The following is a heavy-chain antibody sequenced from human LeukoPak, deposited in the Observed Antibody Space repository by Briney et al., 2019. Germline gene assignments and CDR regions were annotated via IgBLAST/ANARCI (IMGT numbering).Heavy chain of an antibody. CDR3: ARLGAAAGTGPLDY. CDR2: INPSGGST. V-gene: IGHV1-46*01. CDR1: GYTLTELS. J-gene: IGHJ4*02. Sequence: RASVKVSCKVSGYTLTELSIYWVRQAPGQGLEWMGIINPSGGSTNYAQKLQGRVTMTTDTSTSTAYMELRSLRSDDTAVYYCARLGAAAGTGPLDYWGQGTLVTVSS. D-gene: IGHD6-13*01.